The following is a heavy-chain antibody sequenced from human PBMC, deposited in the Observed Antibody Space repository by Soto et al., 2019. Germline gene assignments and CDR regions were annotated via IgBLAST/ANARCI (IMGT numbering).Heavy chain of an antibody. D-gene: IGHD4-17*01. Sequence: VQLVESGGGVVQPGRSLRLSCAASGFSFSISPMHWVRQAPGKGPEWVANIKRDGSEQYYVDSVKGRFTISRDNAKNSVFLQMNSLRAVDTAIYYCARIRANDYEIDYWGQGTLVTVSS. V-gene: IGHV3-7*03. CDR2: IKRDGSEQ. J-gene: IGHJ4*02. CDR3: ARIRANDYEIDY. CDR1: GFSFSISP.